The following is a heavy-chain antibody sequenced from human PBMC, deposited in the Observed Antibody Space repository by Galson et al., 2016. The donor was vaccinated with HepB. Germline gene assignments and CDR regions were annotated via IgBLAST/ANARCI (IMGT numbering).Heavy chain of an antibody. Sequence: SLRLSCAASGFTFSMYAMHCVRQAPGKGLEWVAVISYDGTNQYYADSVKGRFTISRDDSKNTVYLQMNSLRAEDTAVYYCARGQHKTTFGVTINNHYYMDVWGKGTTVTVSS. CDR1: GFTFSMYA. D-gene: IGHD3-3*01. CDR3: ARGQHKTTFGVTINNHYYMDV. CDR2: ISYDGTNQ. J-gene: IGHJ6*03. V-gene: IGHV3-30-3*01.